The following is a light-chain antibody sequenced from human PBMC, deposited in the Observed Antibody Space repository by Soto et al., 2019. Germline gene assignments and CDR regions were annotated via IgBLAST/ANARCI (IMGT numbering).Light chain of an antibody. CDR1: QSISSW. V-gene: IGKV1-5*03. CDR2: KAS. Sequence: DIPMTQSPSTLSASVGDRVTITCRASQSISSWLAWYQQKPGKAPKVLIYKASHLESGVPSRFSGSGSGTEFTLTISSLQPDDFATYYCQQYDSYSPYTFGQGTKLEIK. CDR3: QQYDSYSPYT. J-gene: IGKJ2*01.